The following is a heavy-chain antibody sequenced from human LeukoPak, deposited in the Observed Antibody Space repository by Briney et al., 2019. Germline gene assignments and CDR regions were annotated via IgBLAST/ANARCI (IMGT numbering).Heavy chain of an antibody. CDR3: ATAVSDY. D-gene: IGHD5/OR15-5a*01. J-gene: IGHJ4*02. Sequence: GGSLRLSCAASGFTFSSYAMNWVRQAPGKGLEWVSYISSGGDTIYYADSVKGRFTISRDNAKNSLYLQMNSLRDEDTAVYYCATAVSDYWGQGTLVTVSP. V-gene: IGHV3-48*03. CDR2: ISSGGDTI. CDR1: GFTFSSYA.